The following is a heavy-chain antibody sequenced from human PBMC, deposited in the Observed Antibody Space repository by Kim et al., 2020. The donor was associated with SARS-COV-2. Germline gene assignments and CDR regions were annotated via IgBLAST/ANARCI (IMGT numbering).Heavy chain of an antibody. V-gene: IGHV4-39*01. CDR2: IYYSGST. CDR3: ARHASALEWLSLFYFDY. J-gene: IGHJ4*02. CDR1: GGSISSSSYY. D-gene: IGHD3-3*01. Sequence: SETLSLTCTVSGGSISSSSYYWGWIRQPPGKGLEWIGSIYYSGSTYYNPSLKSRVTISVDTSKNQFSLKLSSVTAANTAVYYCARHASALEWLSLFYFDYWGQGTLVTVSS.